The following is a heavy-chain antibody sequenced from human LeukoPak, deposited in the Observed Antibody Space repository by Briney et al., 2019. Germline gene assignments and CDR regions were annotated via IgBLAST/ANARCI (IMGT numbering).Heavy chain of an antibody. CDR3: ARDQRTYYSSSSTSDY. D-gene: IGHD6-6*01. V-gene: IGHV1-2*06. J-gene: IGHJ4*02. CDR1: GYTFTGYY. CDR2: INPNSGGT. Sequence: VASVKVSCKASGYTFTGYYMHWVRQAPGQGLEWMGRINPNSGGTNYARKFQGRVTMTRDTSISTAYMELSRLRSDDTAVYYCARDQRTYYSSSSTSDYWGQGTLVTVSS.